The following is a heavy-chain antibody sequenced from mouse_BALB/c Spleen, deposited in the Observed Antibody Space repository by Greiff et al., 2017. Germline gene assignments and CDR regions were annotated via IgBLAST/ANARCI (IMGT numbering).Heavy chain of an antibody. CDR2: INPYNDGT. J-gene: IGHJ2*01. Sequence: EVQLQQSGPELVKPGASVKMSCKASGYTFTSYVMHWVKQKPGQGLEWIGYINPYNDGTKYNEKFKGKATLTSDKSSSTAYMELSSLTSEDSAVYYCARPLTTVVEVFDYWGQGTTLTVSS. CDR3: ARPLTTVVEVFDY. D-gene: IGHD1-1*01. V-gene: IGHV1-14*01. CDR1: GYTFTSYV.